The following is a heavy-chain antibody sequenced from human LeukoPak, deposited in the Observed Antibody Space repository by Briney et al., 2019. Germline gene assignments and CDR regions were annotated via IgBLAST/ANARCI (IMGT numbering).Heavy chain of an antibody. V-gene: IGHV5-51*01. Sequence: GESLKISCKGSGYSFNTYWIAWVRQMRGKGLEWMGIIYPGDSDIRYSPSFQGQVTISADESISTTYLQWSSLKASDTAMYYCARQADYNILTGYFKGHLDYWGQGTLVTVSS. D-gene: IGHD3-9*01. CDR3: ARQADYNILTGYFKGHLDY. J-gene: IGHJ4*02. CDR1: GYSFNTYW. CDR2: IYPGDSDI.